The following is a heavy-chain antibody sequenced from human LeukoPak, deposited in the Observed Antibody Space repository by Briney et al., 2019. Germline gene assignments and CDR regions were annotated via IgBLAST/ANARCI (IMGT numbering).Heavy chain of an antibody. CDR1: GGSISSGGYY. V-gene: IGHV4-30-2*01. CDR2: IYHSGST. Sequence: SQTLSLTCTVSGGSISSGGYYWSWIRQPPGKGLEWIGYIYHSGSTYYNPSLKSRVTISVDRSKNQFSLKLSSVTAADTAVYYCAHNSGAAGPPYYYGMDVWGQGTTVTVSS. CDR3: AHNSGAAGPPYYYGMDV. D-gene: IGHD6-13*01. J-gene: IGHJ6*02.